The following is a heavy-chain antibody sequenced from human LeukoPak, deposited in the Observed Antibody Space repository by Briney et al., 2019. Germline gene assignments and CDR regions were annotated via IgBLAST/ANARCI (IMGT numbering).Heavy chain of an antibody. CDR2: ISWNSGSI. D-gene: IGHD6-13*01. CDR1: GFTFDDYA. Sequence: GGSLRLSCAASGFTFDDYAMHWVRQAPGKGLEWVSGISWNSGSIGYADSVKGRFTISRDNAKNSLYLQMNSLRAEDTALYYCAKDIGSSSWFPRAAFDIWGQGTMVTVSS. J-gene: IGHJ3*02. CDR3: AKDIGSSSWFPRAAFDI. V-gene: IGHV3-9*01.